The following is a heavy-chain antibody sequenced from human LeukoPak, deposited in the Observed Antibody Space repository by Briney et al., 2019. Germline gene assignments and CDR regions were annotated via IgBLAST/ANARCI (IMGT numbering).Heavy chain of an antibody. V-gene: IGHV3-23*01. CDR3: ARESVEVVVAAAGIDY. J-gene: IGHJ4*02. CDR1: GFTFSSYA. D-gene: IGHD2-15*01. Sequence: GGSLRLXCAASGFTFSSYAMSWVRQAPGKGLEWISAISGSGGTTYYADSVKGRFTISRDNSKNKLYLQMNSLRAEDTAVYYCARESVEVVVAAAGIDYWGQGTLVTVSS. CDR2: ISGSGGTT.